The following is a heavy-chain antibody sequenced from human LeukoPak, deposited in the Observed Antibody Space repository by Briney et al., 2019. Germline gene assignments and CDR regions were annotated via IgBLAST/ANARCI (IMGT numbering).Heavy chain of an antibody. CDR1: GYTFTSYG. CDR3: ARGLAVGATRVFFDYFDY. D-gene: IGHD1-26*01. Sequence: ASVTVSFTASGYTFTSYGISWVRQAPGQGLEWMGWISAYNGNTNYTQKLQGRVTMTTDTSTSTAYMELRSLRSDDTAVYYCARGLAVGATRVFFDYFDYWGQGTLVTVSS. V-gene: IGHV1-18*01. CDR2: ISAYNGNT. J-gene: IGHJ4*02.